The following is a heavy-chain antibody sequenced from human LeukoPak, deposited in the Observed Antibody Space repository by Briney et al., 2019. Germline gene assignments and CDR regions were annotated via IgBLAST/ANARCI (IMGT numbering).Heavy chain of an antibody. CDR1: GGSFSGYY. Sequence: SETLSLTCAVYGGSFSGYYWSWIRQPPGKGLEWIGEINHSGSTNYNPSLKSRVTISVDTSKNQFSLKLSSVTAADTAVYYCARGVAANYYFDYWGQGTLVTVSS. J-gene: IGHJ4*02. CDR3: ARGVAANYYFDY. D-gene: IGHD6-19*01. V-gene: IGHV4-34*01. CDR2: INHSGST.